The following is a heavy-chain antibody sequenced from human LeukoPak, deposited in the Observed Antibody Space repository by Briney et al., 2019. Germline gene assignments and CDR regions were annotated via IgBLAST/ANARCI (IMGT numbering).Heavy chain of an antibody. Sequence: GGSLRLSRAPSRFTFSSYSMNWVRQAAGTELKWVSSISSSSSYIYHADAVKGRFTISRDNAKNSLYLQMNSLRAEDTAVYYCARCAYYDSSGSFGYWGQGTLVTVSS. J-gene: IGHJ4*02. CDR3: ARCAYYDSSGSFGY. D-gene: IGHD3-22*01. CDR1: RFTFSSYS. V-gene: IGHV3-21*01. CDR2: ISSSSSYI.